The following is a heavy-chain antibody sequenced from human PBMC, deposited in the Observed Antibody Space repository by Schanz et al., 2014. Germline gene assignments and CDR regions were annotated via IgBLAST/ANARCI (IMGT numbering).Heavy chain of an antibody. CDR2: ISPSGDT. CDR3: ARDSDRATMVRTYNWFDP. D-gene: IGHD3-10*01. CDR1: GFRFKTYE. Sequence: EVQLVESGGGLIHPGGSLRLSCAVSGFRFKTYEMNWVRQVRGKGLEWVSSISPSGDTHYLASVKGRFTISRENAKSSLYLQMNSLRDEDTAVYYCARDSDRATMVRTYNWFDPWGQGTLVTVSS. J-gene: IGHJ5*02. V-gene: IGHV3-13*01.